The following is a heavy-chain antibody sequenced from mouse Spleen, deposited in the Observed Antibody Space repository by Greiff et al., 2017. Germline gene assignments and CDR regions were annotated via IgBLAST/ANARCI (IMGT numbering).Heavy chain of an antibody. CDR1: GYTFTSYW. CDR2: IHPNSGST. J-gene: IGHJ3*01. V-gene: IGHV1-64*01. D-gene: IGHD1-1*01. Sequence: VKLQQPGAELVKPGASVKLSCKASGYTFTSYWMHWVKQRPGQGLEWIGMIHPNSGSTNYNEKFKSKATLTVDKSSSTAYMQLSSLTSEDSAVYYCARYYYGSSYVAYWGQGTLVTVSA. CDR3: ARYYYGSSYVAY.